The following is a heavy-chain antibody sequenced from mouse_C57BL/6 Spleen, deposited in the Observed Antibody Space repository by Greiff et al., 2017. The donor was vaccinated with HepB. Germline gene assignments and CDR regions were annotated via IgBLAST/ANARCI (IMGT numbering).Heavy chain of an antibody. Sequence: QVQLQQSGAELLKPGASVKLSCKATGYTFTGYWIEWVKQRPGHGLEWIGEILPGSGSTNYNEKFKGKATFTADTSSNTAYMQLSSLTTEDSAIYYCARSHYYGSLYYYAMDYWGQGTSVTVSS. CDR3: ARSHYYGSLYYYAMDY. CDR2: ILPGSGST. D-gene: IGHD1-1*01. CDR1: GYTFTGYW. V-gene: IGHV1-9*01. J-gene: IGHJ4*01.